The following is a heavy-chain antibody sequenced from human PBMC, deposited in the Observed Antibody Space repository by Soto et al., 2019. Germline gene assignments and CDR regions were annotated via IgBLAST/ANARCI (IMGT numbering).Heavy chain of an antibody. D-gene: IGHD1-26*01. CDR2: IYYSGST. CDR1: GGSISSGGYY. CDR3: AREGAAQRYNWFDP. V-gene: IGHV4-31*03. Sequence: PSETLSLTCTVSGGSISSGGYYWSWIRQHPGKGLEWIGYIYYSGSTYYNPSLKSRVTISVDTSKNQFSLKLSSVTAADTAVYYCAREGAAQRYNWFDPWGQGTLVTVSS. J-gene: IGHJ5*02.